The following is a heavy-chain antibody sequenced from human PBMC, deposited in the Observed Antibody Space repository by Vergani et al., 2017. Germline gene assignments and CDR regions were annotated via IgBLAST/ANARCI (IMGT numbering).Heavy chain of an antibody. V-gene: IGHV4-34*01. CDR3: ARAKVADY. D-gene: IGHD2-15*01. Sequence: QVQLQQWGAGLLKPSETLSLTCAAYGGSFSGYYWSWIRQPPGKGLEWIGEINHSGSTNYNPSLKSRVTISVDTSKNQFSLKLSSVTAADTAVYYCARAKVADYWGQGTLVTVSS. CDR1: GGSFSGYY. CDR2: INHSGST. J-gene: IGHJ4*02.